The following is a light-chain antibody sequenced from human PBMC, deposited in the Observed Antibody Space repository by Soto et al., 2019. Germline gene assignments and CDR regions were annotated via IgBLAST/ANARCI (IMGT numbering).Light chain of an antibody. CDR1: QSISNY. Sequence: DIQMTQSPSSLSASVGDRVTITCRASQSISNYLNWYQQIPGKAPKLLIYAASSLQSGVPSRFSGSGSGTDFTVTISSLQPEDFATYYCQQSYSSPYTFGQGTKLEIK. J-gene: IGKJ2*01. V-gene: IGKV1-39*01. CDR3: QQSYSSPYT. CDR2: AAS.